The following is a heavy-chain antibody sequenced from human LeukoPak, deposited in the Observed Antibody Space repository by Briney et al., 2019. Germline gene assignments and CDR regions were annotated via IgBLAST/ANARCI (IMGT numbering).Heavy chain of an antibody. J-gene: IGHJ4*02. Sequence: GGSLRLSCAASGFTFSTYELNWVRQAPGKGLEWVSYISSSSSTIYYEDSVKGRFTISRDNAKNSLYLQMNSLRAEDTAVYYCARDRGDYGDYTGGYYFDYWGQGTLVTVSS. CDR3: ARDRGDYGDYTGGYYFDY. V-gene: IGHV3-48*01. CDR1: GFTFSTYE. CDR2: ISSSSSTI. D-gene: IGHD4-17*01.